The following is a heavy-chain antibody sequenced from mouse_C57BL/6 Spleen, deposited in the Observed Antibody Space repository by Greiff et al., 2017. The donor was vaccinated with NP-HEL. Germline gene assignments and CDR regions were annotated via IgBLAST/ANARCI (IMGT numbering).Heavy chain of an antibody. CDR2: IDPETGGT. D-gene: IGHD4-1*01. J-gene: IGHJ2*01. Sequence: VHLVESGAELVRPGASVTLSCKASGYTFTDYEMHWVKQTPVHGLEWIGAIDPETGGTAYNQKFKGKAILTADKSSSTAYMELRSLTSEDSAVYYCTLWEDYWGQGTTLTVSS. CDR1: GYTFTDYE. V-gene: IGHV1-15*01. CDR3: TLWEDY.